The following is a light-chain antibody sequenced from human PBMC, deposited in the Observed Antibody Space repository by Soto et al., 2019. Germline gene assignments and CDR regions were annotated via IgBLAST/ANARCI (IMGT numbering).Light chain of an antibody. V-gene: IGKV1-5*03. CDR1: QRISYW. CDR3: QQYNDWPSLT. J-gene: IGKJ4*01. Sequence: DIQMTQSPSTLSASVGDRVTITCRASQRISYWLAWYQQKPGKAPKLLIYKASILEDGVPARFSGSGSGTEFTLTISSLQSEDFAVYYCQQYNDWPSLTFGGGTKVEIK. CDR2: KAS.